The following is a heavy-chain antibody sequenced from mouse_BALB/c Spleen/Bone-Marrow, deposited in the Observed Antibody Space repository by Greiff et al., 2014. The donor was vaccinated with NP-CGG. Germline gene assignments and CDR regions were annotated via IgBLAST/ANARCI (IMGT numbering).Heavy chain of an antibody. CDR1: EYEFPSHD. Sequence: EVKVEESGGGLVQPGESLKLSCESNEYEFPSHDMSWVRKTPEKRLELVAAINSDGGITNYPDTMERRFTISRDNTKKTLYLQRSSLRSEDTALYYCARHGFYYAMDYWGQGTSVTVPS. J-gene: IGHJ4*01. CDR3: ARHGFYYAMDY. CDR2: INSDGGIT. V-gene: IGHV5-2*03.